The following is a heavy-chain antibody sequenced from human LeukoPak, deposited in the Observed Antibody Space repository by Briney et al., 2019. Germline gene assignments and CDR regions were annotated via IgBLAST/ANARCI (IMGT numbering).Heavy chain of an antibody. J-gene: IGHJ4*02. CDR1: GFTFSSSG. V-gene: IGHV3-30*03. Sequence: GGSLRLSCAASGFTFSSSGMHWVRQAPGKGLEWVALISYDGNKRYYADSVKGRFTISRDNSRNTVYMQMDSLRAEDTAIYYCAGDRNSDWYSPLDYWGQGSQVTVSP. CDR3: AGDRNSDWYSPLDY. CDR2: ISYDGNKR. D-gene: IGHD6-19*01.